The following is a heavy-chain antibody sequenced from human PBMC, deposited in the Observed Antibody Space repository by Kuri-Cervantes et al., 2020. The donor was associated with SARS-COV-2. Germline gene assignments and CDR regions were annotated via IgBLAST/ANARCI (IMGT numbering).Heavy chain of an antibody. V-gene: IGHV4-39*01. D-gene: IGHD3-3*01. J-gene: IGHJ5*02. CDR3: ARHGDVWSGYYVVDNWFDP. Sequence: SETLSLTCTVSGGSISSSSYYWGWIRQPPGKGLEWIGSIYYSGSTYYNPSLKSRVTISVDTSKNQFSLKLSSVTAADTAVYYCARHGDVWSGYYVVDNWFDPWGQGTLVTVSS. CDR2: IYYSGST. CDR1: GGSISSSSYY.